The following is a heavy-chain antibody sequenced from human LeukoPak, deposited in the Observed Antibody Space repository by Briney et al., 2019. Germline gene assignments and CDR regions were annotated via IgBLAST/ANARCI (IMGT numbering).Heavy chain of an antibody. J-gene: IGHJ4*02. V-gene: IGHV3-66*02. Sequence: GGSLRLSCAASGFTVSSNYMSWVRQAPGKGLEWVSVVYSGGSTYYADSVKGRFTISRGNSKNTLYLQMNSLRAEDTAVYYCARVLAAAGLVFDYWGQGTLVTVSS. CDR1: GFTVSSNY. CDR2: VYSGGST. CDR3: ARVLAAAGLVFDY. D-gene: IGHD6-13*01.